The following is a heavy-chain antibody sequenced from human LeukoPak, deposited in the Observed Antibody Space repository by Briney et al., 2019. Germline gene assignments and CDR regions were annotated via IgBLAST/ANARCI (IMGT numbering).Heavy chain of an antibody. Sequence: ASVKVSCKVSGYTLTELSMHWVRQAPGKGLEWMGGFDPEDGETIYAQKFQGRVTMTEDTSTDTAYMELSSLRSEDTAVYYCATAEYYDFGSGYFYFDYWGQGTMVTVSS. CDR2: FDPEDGET. D-gene: IGHD3-3*01. CDR3: ATAEYYDFGSGYFYFDY. J-gene: IGHJ4*02. V-gene: IGHV1-24*01. CDR1: GYTLTELS.